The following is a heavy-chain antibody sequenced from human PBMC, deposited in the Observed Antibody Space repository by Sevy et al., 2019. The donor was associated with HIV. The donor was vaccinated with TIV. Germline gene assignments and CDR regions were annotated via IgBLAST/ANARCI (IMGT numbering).Heavy chain of an antibody. Sequence: GGSLRLSCAASGFTFSSYGMHWVRQAPGKGLEWVAVISYDGSNKYYADSVKGRFTISRDNSKNTLYLQMNSLRAEDTAVYYCVKDPGRIAARLFDYWGQGTLVTVSS. V-gene: IGHV3-30*18. CDR3: VKDPGRIAARLFDY. CDR2: ISYDGSNK. J-gene: IGHJ4*02. D-gene: IGHD6-6*01. CDR1: GFTFSSYG.